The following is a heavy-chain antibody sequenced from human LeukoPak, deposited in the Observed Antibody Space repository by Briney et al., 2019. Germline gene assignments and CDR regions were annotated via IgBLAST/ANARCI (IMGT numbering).Heavy chain of an antibody. CDR1: GFTFSSYG. Sequence: GGSLRLSCAASGFTFSSYGMNWVRQAPGKGLEWVSGIRGNGVTTYYADSVKGRFTISRDNSKNTLYLQMNSLRVEDTAVYYCARDSSMLRGPLVIYYFDFWGQGTLVTVSS. J-gene: IGHJ4*02. D-gene: IGHD3-10*01. V-gene: IGHV3-23*01. CDR3: ARDSSMLRGPLVIYYFDF. CDR2: IRGNGVTT.